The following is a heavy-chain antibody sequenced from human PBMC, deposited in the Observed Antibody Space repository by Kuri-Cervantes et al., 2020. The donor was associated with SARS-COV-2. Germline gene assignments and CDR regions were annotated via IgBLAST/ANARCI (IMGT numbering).Heavy chain of an antibody. D-gene: IGHD3-16*02. J-gene: IGHJ4*02. Sequence: GESLKISCAASGFTFSSYWMSWVRQAPGKGLEWVANIKQDGSEKYYVDSVKGRFTISRDNAKNPLYLQMNSLRAEDTAVYYCARDILSFLGTHYFDYWGRGTLVTVSS. CDR1: GFTFSSYW. CDR3: ARDILSFLGTHYFDY. V-gene: IGHV3-7*01. CDR2: IKQDGSEK.